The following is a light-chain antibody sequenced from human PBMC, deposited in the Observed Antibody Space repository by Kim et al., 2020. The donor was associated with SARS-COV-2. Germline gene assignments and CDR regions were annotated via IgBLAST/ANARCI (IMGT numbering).Light chain of an antibody. Sequence: SATLNCKSSQTVLYNSNNKNYLAWYQQKPGQPPKLLIYGASTRESGVPDRFSGSGSGTDFTLTISSLQAEDVAVYYCQQYYSTPPSFGQGTKLEI. CDR1: QTVLYNSNNKNY. J-gene: IGKJ2*03. CDR2: GAS. CDR3: QQYYSTPPS. V-gene: IGKV4-1*01.